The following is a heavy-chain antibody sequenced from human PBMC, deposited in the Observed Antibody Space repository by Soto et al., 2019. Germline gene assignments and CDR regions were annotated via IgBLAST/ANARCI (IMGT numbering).Heavy chain of an antibody. D-gene: IGHD3-10*01. CDR1: GASISSGDYS. J-gene: IGHJ4*02. CDR3: ARGSYGAGSDY. Sequence: SETLSLTCTVSGASISSGDYSWSWIRQPPGKGLEWIGYVFRSGSTYYSPSLKSRVTISVDGSKNQFSLKLTSVTAADTGVYYCARGSYGAGSDYWGQGTLVTVSS. CDR2: VFRSGST. V-gene: IGHV4-30-2*01.